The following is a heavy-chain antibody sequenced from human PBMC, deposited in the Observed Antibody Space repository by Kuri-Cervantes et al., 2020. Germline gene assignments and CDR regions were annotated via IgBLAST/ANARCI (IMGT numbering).Heavy chain of an antibody. Sequence: SETLSLTCTVSGGSISSYYWSWIRQPPGKGLEWIGYIYYSGSTYYSPSLKSRVTISVDTSKDQCPLKLSSVTAADTAVYYCARHYSSSWYSPLDYWGQGTLVTVSS. J-gene: IGHJ4*02. D-gene: IGHD6-13*01. CDR3: ARHYSSSWYSPLDY. V-gene: IGHV4-59*04. CDR2: IYYSGST. CDR1: GGSISSYY.